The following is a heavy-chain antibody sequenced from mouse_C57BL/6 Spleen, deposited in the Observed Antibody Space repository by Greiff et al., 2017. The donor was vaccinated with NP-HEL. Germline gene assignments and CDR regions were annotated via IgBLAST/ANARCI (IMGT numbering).Heavy chain of an antibody. J-gene: IGHJ3*01. CDR2: IYPRDGST. Sequence: QVQLKESGPELVKPGASVKLSCKASGYTFTSYDINWVKQRPGQGLEWIGWIYPRDGSTKYNEKFKGKATLTVDTSSSTAYMELHSLTSEDSAVYFCARAHYYGSSWFAYWGQGTLVTVSA. V-gene: IGHV1-85*01. CDR1: GYTFTSYD. D-gene: IGHD1-1*01. CDR3: ARAHYYGSSWFAY.